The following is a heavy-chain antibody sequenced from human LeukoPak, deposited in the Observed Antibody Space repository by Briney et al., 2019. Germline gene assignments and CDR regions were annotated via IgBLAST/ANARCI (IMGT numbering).Heavy chain of an antibody. V-gene: IGHV4-61*02. J-gene: IGHJ4*02. D-gene: IGHD6-6*01. CDR1: GDSISSGSFH. Sequence: PSETLSLTCTVSGDSISSGSFHWSWVRQPAGKGLGWIGRIYTSGSTNYNPSLKSRVNISVDTSKNQFSLRLNSVTAADTAVYYCARDLWGYRSSSYYFDYWGQGTLVTVSS. CDR2: IYTSGST. CDR3: ARDLWGYRSSSYYFDY.